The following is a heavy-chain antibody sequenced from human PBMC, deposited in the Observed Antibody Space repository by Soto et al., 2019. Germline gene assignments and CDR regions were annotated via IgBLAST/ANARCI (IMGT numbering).Heavy chain of an antibody. Sequence: ASVKVSCKASGYTFTSYGISWVRQAPGQGLEWMGWISAYNGNTNYAQKLQGRVTMTTDTSTSTAYMELRSLRSDDTAVYYCARDRCSGTYYDFWSGYYSLWGQGTLVTVSS. V-gene: IGHV1-18*01. J-gene: IGHJ4*02. D-gene: IGHD3-3*01. CDR1: GYTFTSYG. CDR3: ARDRCSGTYYDFWSGYYSL. CDR2: ISAYNGNT.